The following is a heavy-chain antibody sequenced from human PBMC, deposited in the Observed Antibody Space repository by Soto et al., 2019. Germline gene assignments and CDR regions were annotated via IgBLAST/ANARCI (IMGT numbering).Heavy chain of an antibody. CDR1: GFTFSSYE. D-gene: IGHD5-18*01. Sequence: EVQLVESGGDLVQPGGSLRLSCEASGFTFSSYEIHWVRQAPGKGPEWISYISSSGDTIYYSESVEGRFTTSGDNAKNSLFLQMNSLRAEDTSVYHCARGYVDTGPRGDMGVWGQGTTVTVSS. CDR2: ISSSGDTI. CDR3: ARGYVDTGPRGDMGV. J-gene: IGHJ6*02. V-gene: IGHV3-48*03.